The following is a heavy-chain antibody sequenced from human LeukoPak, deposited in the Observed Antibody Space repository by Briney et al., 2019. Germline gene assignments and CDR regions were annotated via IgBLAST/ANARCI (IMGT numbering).Heavy chain of an antibody. J-gene: IGHJ4*02. Sequence: ASVKVSCKASGYTFTSNYMHWVRQAPGQGLEWMGVIAPSSGTTSYAQKFQGRVTMTRDTSTSALYMELSSLTSEDTAVYYCARASGSSAVPFDYWGQGTLVTVSS. V-gene: IGHV1-46*01. CDR2: IAPSSGTT. CDR1: GYTFTSNY. CDR3: ARASGSSAVPFDY. D-gene: IGHD3-10*01.